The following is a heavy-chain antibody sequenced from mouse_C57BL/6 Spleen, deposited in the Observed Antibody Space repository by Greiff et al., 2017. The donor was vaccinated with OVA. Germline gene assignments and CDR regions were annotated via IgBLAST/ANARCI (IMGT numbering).Heavy chain of an antibody. J-gene: IGHJ2*01. D-gene: IGHD2-1*01. CDR3: ARVVYGNYVN. CDR2: IYPRSGNT. Sequence: VMLVESGAELARPGASVKLSCKASGYTFTSYGISWVKQRTGQGLEWIGEIYPRSGNTYYNEKFKGKATLTADKSSSTAYMELRSLTSEDSAVYFCARVVYGNYVNWGQGTTLTVSS. CDR1: GYTFTSYG. V-gene: IGHV1-81*01.